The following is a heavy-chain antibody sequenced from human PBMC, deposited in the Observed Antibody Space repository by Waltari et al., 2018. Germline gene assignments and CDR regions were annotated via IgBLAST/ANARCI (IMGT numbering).Heavy chain of an antibody. D-gene: IGHD3-10*01. CDR3: AKKMDSVFGGLIMDGAFDL. V-gene: IGHV3-9*01. CDR1: GFTFDDYA. J-gene: IGHJ5*02. CDR2: INWNSDAI. Sequence: EMHLVESGGALVQPGRSLRLSCVASGFTFDDYAIHWVRQAPGKGREGGAGINWNSDAIVYADSVKGRFTISRDNAKNSLYLQINSLRGDDTALYYCAKKMDSVFGGLIMDGAFDLWGQGTLVTVSS.